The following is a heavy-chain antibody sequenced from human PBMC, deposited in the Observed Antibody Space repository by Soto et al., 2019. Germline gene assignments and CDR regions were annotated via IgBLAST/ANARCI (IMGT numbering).Heavy chain of an antibody. V-gene: IGHV3-53*01. CDR3: VRTSGY. CDR2: IYGGGTT. D-gene: IGHD2-2*01. CDR1: NGDY. J-gene: IGHJ4*02. Sequence: NGDYMSWARKAPGKGLEWVSVIYGGGTTYYSDSVKGRFTISRDNSKNTVFLQMNSLRAEDTAVYYCVRTSGYWGQGTRVSVSS.